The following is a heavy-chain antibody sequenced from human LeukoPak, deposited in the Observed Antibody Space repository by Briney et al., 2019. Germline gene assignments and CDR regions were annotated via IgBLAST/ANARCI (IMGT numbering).Heavy chain of an antibody. Sequence: SETLSLTCAVSGGSISSGGYSWSWIRQPPGKGLEWIGYIYHSGSTYYNPSLKSRVTISVDRSKNQFSLKLSSVTAADTAVYYCARARVDILTGYVMYYFDYWGQGTLVTVSS. V-gene: IGHV4-30-2*01. D-gene: IGHD3-9*01. CDR1: GGSISSGGYS. J-gene: IGHJ4*02. CDR3: ARARVDILTGYVMYYFDY. CDR2: IYHSGST.